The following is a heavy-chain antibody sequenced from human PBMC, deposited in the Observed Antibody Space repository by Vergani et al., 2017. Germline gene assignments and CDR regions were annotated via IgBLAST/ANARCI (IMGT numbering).Heavy chain of an antibody. CDR2: IYYDGSKK. V-gene: IGHV3-33*01. D-gene: IGHD3-16*01. CDR3: ATLWGYFDY. CDR1: GFTFSTYA. Sequence: QVQLVESGGGVVQPGRSLRLSCTSSGFTFSTYAMHWVRQAPGKGLEWVAIIYYDGSKKYYADSVKGRFTISRDNSRNTLDLLMSSLRAEDTAVYYCATLWGYFDYWGQGTLVTVSS. J-gene: IGHJ4*02.